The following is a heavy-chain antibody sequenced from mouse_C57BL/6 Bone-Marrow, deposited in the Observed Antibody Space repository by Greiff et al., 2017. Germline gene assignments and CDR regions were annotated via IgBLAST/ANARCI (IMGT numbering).Heavy chain of an antibody. J-gene: IGHJ1*03. D-gene: IGHD2-1*01. V-gene: IGHV5-6*02. CDR2: ISSGGSYT. Sequence: EVMLVESGGDLVKPGGSLKLSCAASGFTFSSYGMSWVRQTPDKRLEWVATISSGGSYTYYPDSVQGRFTISRDNAKNTLYLQMSSLKSEDTAMYYCAREDNLLWYWYFDVWGTGTTVTVSS. CDR1: GFTFSSYG. CDR3: AREDNLLWYWYFDV.